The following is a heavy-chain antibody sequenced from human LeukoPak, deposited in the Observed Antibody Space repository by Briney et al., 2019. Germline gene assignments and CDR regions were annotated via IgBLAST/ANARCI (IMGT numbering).Heavy chain of an antibody. CDR3: VRADCSSTSCSNWFDP. CDR1: GYTFTSYD. D-gene: IGHD2-2*01. Sequence: ASVKVSCKASGYTFTSYDISWVRQATGQGLEWMGWMNPNSGNTGYAQKFQGRVTMTRNTSISTAYMELSSLRSEDTAVYYCVRADCSSTSCSNWFDPWGQGTLVTVSS. V-gene: IGHV1-8*01. CDR2: MNPNSGNT. J-gene: IGHJ5*02.